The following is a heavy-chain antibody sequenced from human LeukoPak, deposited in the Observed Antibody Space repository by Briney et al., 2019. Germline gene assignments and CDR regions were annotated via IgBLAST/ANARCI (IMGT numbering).Heavy chain of an antibody. Sequence: GGSLRLSCAASGFTFSSYWMSWVRQAPGKGLEWVANIKQDGSEKYYVDSVKGRFTISRDNAKNSLYLQMNSLRAEETAVYYCARESPDIVLMVYATMLDYWGQGTLVTVSS. CDR1: GFTFSSYW. D-gene: IGHD2-8*01. CDR2: IKQDGSEK. J-gene: IGHJ4*02. V-gene: IGHV3-7*01. CDR3: ARESPDIVLMVYATMLDY.